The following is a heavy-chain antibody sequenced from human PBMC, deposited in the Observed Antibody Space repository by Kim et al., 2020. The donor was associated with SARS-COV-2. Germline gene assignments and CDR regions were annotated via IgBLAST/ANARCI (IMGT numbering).Heavy chain of an antibody. D-gene: IGHD2-15*01. CDR2: IWYDGSNK. CDR1: GFTFSSYG. J-gene: IGHJ6*02. Sequence: GGSLRLSCAASGFTFSSYGMHWVRQAPGKGLEWVAVIWYDGSNKYYADSVKGRFTISRDNSKNTLYLQMHSLRAEDTAVYYCARDLVVVVAATPEGYYYGMDVWGQGATVTVSS. V-gene: IGHV3-33*01. CDR3: ARDLVVVVAATPEGYYYGMDV.